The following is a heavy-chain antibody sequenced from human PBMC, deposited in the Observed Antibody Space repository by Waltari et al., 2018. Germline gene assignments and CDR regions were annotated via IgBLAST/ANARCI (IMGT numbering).Heavy chain of an antibody. Sequence: QVQLVESGGGVVQPGRSLRLSCAASGFIFSNYGMHWVRQAPGKGLELVAVVYYDGSTKHYADSVKGRFTISRDNSKNTLNLEMNSLRAEDTAVYFCARCGRGVDSSASCLDHWGQGTLVTVSS. V-gene: IGHV3-33*01. J-gene: IGHJ4*02. CDR2: VYYDGSTK. CDR1: GFIFSNYG. CDR3: ARCGRGVDSSASCLDH. D-gene: IGHD1-1*01.